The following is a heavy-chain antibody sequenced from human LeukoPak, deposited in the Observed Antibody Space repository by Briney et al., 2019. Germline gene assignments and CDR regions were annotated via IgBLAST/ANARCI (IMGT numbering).Heavy chain of an antibody. J-gene: IGHJ4*02. CDR2: IKEDGSEK. Sequence: PGGSLRLSCAASGFTFSTYWMTWVRQAPAKGLEWVANIKEDGSEKYYVDSVKGRFTISRDNAKNSLYLQMNSLRAEDTAVYYCARALCIWGSDCHYFDYWGQGTLVTVSS. D-gene: IGHD2-21*01. CDR1: GFTFSTYW. V-gene: IGHV3-7*01. CDR3: ARALCIWGSDCHYFDY.